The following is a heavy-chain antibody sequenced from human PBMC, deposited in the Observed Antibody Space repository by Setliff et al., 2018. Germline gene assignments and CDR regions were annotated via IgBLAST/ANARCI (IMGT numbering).Heavy chain of an antibody. CDR3: ARGRMRGSCSGPSCTYDPFDI. Sequence: PSETLSLTCTVSGGSISSGTYYWSWIRQPAGKGLEWIGRLHTSGSIDYNPSLKSRVTISVDTSTNQFSLKLGSVTAADTAVYYCARGRMRGSCSGPSCTYDPFDIWGQGTPVTVSS. D-gene: IGHD2-2*01. CDR2: LHTSGSI. J-gene: IGHJ3*02. V-gene: IGHV4-61*02. CDR1: GGSISSGTYY.